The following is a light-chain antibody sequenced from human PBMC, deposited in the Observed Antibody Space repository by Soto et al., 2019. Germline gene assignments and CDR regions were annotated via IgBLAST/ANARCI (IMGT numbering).Light chain of an antibody. Sequence: DIQMTQSPSTLSASVGDRVTITCRASQSISSGLAWYQQKPGKAPKLLIYKASSLESGVPSRFSGSGSGTEFTLTISSLQPDDFATYYCQQYNSYSTFGQGTKLEMK. V-gene: IGKV1-5*03. CDR3: QQYNSYST. J-gene: IGKJ2*01. CDR1: QSISSG. CDR2: KAS.